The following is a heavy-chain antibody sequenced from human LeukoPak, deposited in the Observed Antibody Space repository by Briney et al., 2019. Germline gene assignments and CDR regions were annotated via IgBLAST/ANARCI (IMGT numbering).Heavy chain of an antibody. CDR1: GFTFSCSA. D-gene: IGHD1-26*01. V-gene: IGHV3-73*01. Sequence: GGSLRLSFAASGFTFSCSAMHWVRRASGKGREWVGRIRSKANSYATAYAASVKGRFTISRDDSKNTAYLQMNSLKTEDTAVYYCTSRGSYWDYWGQGTLVTVSS. CDR3: TSRGSYWDY. J-gene: IGHJ4*02. CDR2: IRSKANSYAT.